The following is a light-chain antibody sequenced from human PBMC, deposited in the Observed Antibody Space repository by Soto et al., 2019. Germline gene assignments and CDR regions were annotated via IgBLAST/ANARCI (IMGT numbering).Light chain of an antibody. J-gene: IGKJ1*01. CDR3: QQYGSSPRT. Sequence: ENVLTQSPGTLSLSPGERATLSCRASQSVSSSYLAWYQQKPGQAPRLLIYGASSRATGIPDRFSGSGSGTGFTLTISRLEPEDFAVYYCQQYGSSPRTFGQGTKV. V-gene: IGKV3-20*01. CDR1: QSVSSSY. CDR2: GAS.